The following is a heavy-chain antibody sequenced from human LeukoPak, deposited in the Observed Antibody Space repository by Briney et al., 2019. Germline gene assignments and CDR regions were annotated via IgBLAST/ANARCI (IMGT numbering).Heavy chain of an antibody. D-gene: IGHD4-17*01. Sequence: GGSLRLSCAASGFTFSSYWMHWVRQAPGKGLVWVSRINSDGSSTSYADSVKGRFTISRDNAKDTLYLQMNSLRAEDTAVYYCAREESTVTDGFDIWGQGTMVTVSS. V-gene: IGHV3-74*01. CDR3: AREESTVTDGFDI. J-gene: IGHJ3*02. CDR2: INSDGSST. CDR1: GFTFSSYW.